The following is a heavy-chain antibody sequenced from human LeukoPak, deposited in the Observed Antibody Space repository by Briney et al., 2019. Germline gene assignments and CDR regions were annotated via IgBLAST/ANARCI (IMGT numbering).Heavy chain of an antibody. CDR2: INHSGST. CDR1: GGSFSGYY. J-gene: IGHJ4*02. V-gene: IGHV4-34*01. CDR3: ARTYYYDSSGYLPAFYFDY. Sequence: PSETLSLTCAVYGGSFSGYYWSWIRQPPGKGLEWIGEINHSGSTNYNPSLKSRVTISVETSKNQFSLKLSSVTAADTAVYYCARTYYYDSSGYLPAFYFDYWGQGTLVTVSS. D-gene: IGHD3-22*01.